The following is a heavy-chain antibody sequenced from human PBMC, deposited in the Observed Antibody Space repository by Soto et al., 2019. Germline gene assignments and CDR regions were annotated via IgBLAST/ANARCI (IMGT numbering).Heavy chain of an antibody. CDR1: GFTFSSYS. V-gene: IGHV3-48*02. D-gene: IGHD6-19*01. CDR2: ISSSSGTI. CDR3: VGWYNFDF. J-gene: IGHJ4*02. Sequence: PGGSLRLSCAASGFTFSSYSMNWVRQAPGEGLEWVSYISSSSGTIYYADSVKGRFTISRDNARDSLYLQMNSLRDEDTAVYYCVGWYNFDFWGQRTLVTVSS.